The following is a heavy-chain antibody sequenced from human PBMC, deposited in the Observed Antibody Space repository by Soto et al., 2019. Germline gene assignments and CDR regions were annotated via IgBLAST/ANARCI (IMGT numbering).Heavy chain of an antibody. J-gene: IGHJ3*02. V-gene: IGHV1-2*02. D-gene: IGHD6-13*01. CDR3: AGPLTAAAGTWRGAFDI. CDR2: INPNSGGT. CDR1: GYTFTGYY. Sequence: ASVKVSCKASGYTFTGYYMHWVRQAPGQGLEWMGWINPNSGGTNYAQKFQGRVTMTRDTSISTAYMELSRLRSDDTAVYYCAGPLTAAAGTWRGAFDIWGQGTMVTVSS.